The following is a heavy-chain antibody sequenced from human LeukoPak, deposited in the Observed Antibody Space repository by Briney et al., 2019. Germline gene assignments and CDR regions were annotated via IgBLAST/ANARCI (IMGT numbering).Heavy chain of an antibody. D-gene: IGHD3-10*01. J-gene: IGHJ6*03. CDR3: ASRLPPSYYAQGIDYMDV. CDR2: IIPIFGTA. Sequence: SVKVSCKASGGTFSSYAISWVRQAPGQGLEWMGGIIPIFGTANYAQKFQGRVTITADESTSTAYMELSSLRSEDTAVYYCASRLPPSYYAQGIDYMDVWGKGTTVTISS. CDR1: GGTFSSYA. V-gene: IGHV1-69*13.